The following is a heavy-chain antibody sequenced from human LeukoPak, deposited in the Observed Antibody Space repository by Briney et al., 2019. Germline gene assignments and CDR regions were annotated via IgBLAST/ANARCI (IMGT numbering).Heavy chain of an antibody. CDR1: GGSISSYY. Sequence: SETLPLTCTVSGGSISSYYWSWIRQPPGKGLEWIGYIYYSGSTNYNPSLKSRVTISVDTSKNQFFLKLSSVTAADTAVYYCARGDYSNPFDYWGQGTLVTVSS. V-gene: IGHV4-59*01. J-gene: IGHJ4*02. CDR2: IYYSGST. CDR3: ARGDYSNPFDY. D-gene: IGHD4-11*01.